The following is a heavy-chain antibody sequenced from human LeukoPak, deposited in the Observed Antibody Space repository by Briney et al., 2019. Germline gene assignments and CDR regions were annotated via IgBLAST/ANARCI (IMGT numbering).Heavy chain of an antibody. CDR3: ASTMARGVIILQPFDH. CDR2: ISYDGNNK. CDR1: GFTFSNYA. D-gene: IGHD3-10*01. Sequence: GGSLRLSCADSGFTFSNYAMHWVRQAPGKGLEWVAVISYDGNNKEYSDSVKGRFTISRDSSKNTLYLQMNSLRAEDTAVYYCASTMARGVIILQPFDHWGQGTLVTVSS. V-gene: IGHV3-30-3*01. J-gene: IGHJ4*02.